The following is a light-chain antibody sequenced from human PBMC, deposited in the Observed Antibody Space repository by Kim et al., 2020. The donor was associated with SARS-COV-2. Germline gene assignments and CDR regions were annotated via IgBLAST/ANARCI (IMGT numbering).Light chain of an antibody. CDR3: QAWDSSTEV. CDR2: QDS. J-gene: IGLJ1*01. Sequence: SVSPGQTASITCSGDKLGDKYACWYQQKPGQSPVLVIYQDSTRPSGIPERFSGSNSGNTATLTISGTQAMDEADYYCQAWDSSTEVFGTGTQLTVL. V-gene: IGLV3-1*01. CDR1: KLGDKY.